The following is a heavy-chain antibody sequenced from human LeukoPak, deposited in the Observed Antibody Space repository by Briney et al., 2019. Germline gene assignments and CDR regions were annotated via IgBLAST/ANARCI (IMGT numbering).Heavy chain of an antibody. CDR3: AKAACSATSCYEDY. CDR2: VSGSGGSK. J-gene: IGHJ4*02. V-gene: IGHV3-23*01. CDR1: GFTFSSYA. Sequence: PGGSLRLSCAASGFTFSSYAMNWVRQAPGKGLEWVSIVSGSGGSKYYADSVKGRFIISRDNSKNTLYLQMNNLRGEDTAVYYCAKAACSATSCYEDYWGQGTLVTVSS. D-gene: IGHD2-2*01.